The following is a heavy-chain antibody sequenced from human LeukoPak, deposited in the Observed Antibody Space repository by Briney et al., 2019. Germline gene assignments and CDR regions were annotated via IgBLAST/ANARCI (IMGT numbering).Heavy chain of an antibody. D-gene: IGHD3-22*01. J-gene: IGHJ4*02. CDR1: GFTSSSYA. Sequence: GGSLRLSCAASGFTSSSYAMSWVRQAPGKGLEWVSAISGSGGSTYYADSVKGRFTISRDNSKNTLFLQMNSLRAEDTALYYCAKEKENYYDSSGDYWGQGTLVTVSS. CDR3: AKEKENYYDSSGDY. V-gene: IGHV3-23*01. CDR2: ISGSGGST.